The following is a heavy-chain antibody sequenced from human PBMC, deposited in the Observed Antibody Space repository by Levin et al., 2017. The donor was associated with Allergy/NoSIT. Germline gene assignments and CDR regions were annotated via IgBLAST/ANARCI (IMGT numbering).Heavy chain of an antibody. Sequence: RGESLKISCVSSGFTFSNYYMSWIRQAPGKGLEWVSGVRAEGRDTYYADSVKGRFTISRDNSKNTLFLQMGSLRVADTAVYYCARFTRPAGVYDSSDSFDIWGQGTLVTVSS. D-gene: IGHD3-22*01. J-gene: IGHJ3*02. CDR1: GFTFSNYY. CDR3: ARFTRPAGVYDSSDSFDI. CDR2: VRAEGRDT. V-gene: IGHV3-23*01.